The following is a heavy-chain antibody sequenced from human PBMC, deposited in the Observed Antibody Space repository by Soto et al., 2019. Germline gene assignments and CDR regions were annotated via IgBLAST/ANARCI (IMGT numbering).Heavy chain of an antibody. Sequence: SGTLSLTCTVSGGSLVSSSYYWGWIRQSPGKGLEWIGNIYYSGNTFYNPSLKSRVTISVDTSKNQFYLHLSSVIAADTAIFYCASIAAPGTTHFDFWGQGTLVTVSS. CDR1: GGSLVSSSYY. D-gene: IGHD6-13*01. CDR2: IYYSGNT. V-gene: IGHV4-39*01. CDR3: ASIAAPGTTHFDF. J-gene: IGHJ4*02.